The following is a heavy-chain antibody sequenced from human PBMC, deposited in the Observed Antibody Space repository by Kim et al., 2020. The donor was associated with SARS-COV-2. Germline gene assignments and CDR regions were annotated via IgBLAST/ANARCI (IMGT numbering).Heavy chain of an antibody. CDR3: ARHRYFPTRDFDY. J-gene: IGHJ4*02. CDR1: GGSISSSSYF. CDR2: VYYSGST. Sequence: SETLSLTCTVSGGSISSSSYFWGWIRQPPGKGLEWIGSVYYSGSTYYNPSLKSRVTISVDTSKNQFSLKLSSVTAADTAVYYCARHRYFPTRDFDYWGEGTLVTVSS. V-gene: IGHV4-39*01. D-gene: IGHD3-9*01.